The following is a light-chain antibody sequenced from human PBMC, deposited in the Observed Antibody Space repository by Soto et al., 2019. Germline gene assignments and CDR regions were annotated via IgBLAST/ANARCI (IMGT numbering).Light chain of an antibody. V-gene: IGKV3-20*01. CDR2: GAS. CDR1: QSINIF. J-gene: IGKJ1*01. Sequence: LTQSPIPLSLSAGEVGTFXCKPSQSINIFLAWYQQRRGQAPRLLIYGASSRATGIPDRFSGSGSGTDFTLTISRLEPEDFAVYYCQQYGSSPPWTFGQGTKVDNK. CDR3: QQYGSSPPWT.